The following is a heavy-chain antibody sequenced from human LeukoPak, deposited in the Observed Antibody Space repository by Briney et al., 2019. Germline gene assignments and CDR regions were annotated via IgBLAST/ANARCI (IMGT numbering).Heavy chain of an antibody. CDR2: ISGSGGST. CDR1: VLTFIRYA. V-gene: IGHV3-23*01. J-gene: IGHJ3*02. CDR3: AKGAQYSSSWSDAFDI. Sequence: GWSLRLSCAASVLTFIRYAMSGVRQAAGKGLEGVSAISGSGGSTYYAYSVHGRFTISSDNSKNTLYLQMNSLRAEDTAVYYCAKGAQYSSSWSDAFDIWGQGTMVTVSS. D-gene: IGHD6-13*01.